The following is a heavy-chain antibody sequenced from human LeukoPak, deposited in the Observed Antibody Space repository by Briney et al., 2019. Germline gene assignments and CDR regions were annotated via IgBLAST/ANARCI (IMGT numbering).Heavy chain of an antibody. J-gene: IGHJ5*02. V-gene: IGHV4-61*02. CDR2: IFTSGST. CDR1: GGSISSGSYY. Sequence: SQTLSLTCTVSGGSISSGSYYWSWIRQPAGKGLEWIGRIFTSGSTNYNPSPKSRVTISVDTSKNQFSLKLSSVTAADTALYYCARDMWAAQGWFDPWGQGTLVTVSS. D-gene: IGHD1-26*01. CDR3: ARDMWAAQGWFDP.